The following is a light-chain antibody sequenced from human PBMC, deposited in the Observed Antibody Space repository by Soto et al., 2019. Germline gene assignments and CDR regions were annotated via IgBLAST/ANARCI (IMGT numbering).Light chain of an antibody. J-gene: IGLJ2*01. V-gene: IGLV1-47*02. CDR3: ASWEDSLSSVL. Sequence: QSVLTQPPSASGTPGQSVTISCSGSSSNIGSNHVFWYQQLPGTAPKLLIYSNSQRTSGVPDRFSGSKSGTSASLASLGVTRLRYEDEGDYFCASWEDSLSSVLFGGGNKLTVL. CDR2: SNS. CDR1: SSNIGSNH.